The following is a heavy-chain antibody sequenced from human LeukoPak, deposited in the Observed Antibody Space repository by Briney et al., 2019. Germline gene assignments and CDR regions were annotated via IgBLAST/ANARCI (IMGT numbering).Heavy chain of an antibody. CDR3: ARDSGSYPSGLFDL. V-gene: IGHV3-48*03. Sequence: GGSLRLSCAASGFTFSSYEMNWVRQAPGKGLEWVPYISSSGSTIYYADSVKGRFTISRDNAKNSLYLQMNSLRAEDTAVYYCARDSGSYPSGLFDLWGRGTLVTVSS. D-gene: IGHD1-26*01. J-gene: IGHJ2*01. CDR2: ISSSGSTI. CDR1: GFTFSSYE.